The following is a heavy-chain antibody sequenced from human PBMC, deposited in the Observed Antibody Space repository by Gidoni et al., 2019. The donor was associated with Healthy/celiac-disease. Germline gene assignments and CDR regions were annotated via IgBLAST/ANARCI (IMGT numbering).Heavy chain of an antibody. CDR2: INVGNGNT. J-gene: IGHJ5*02. Sequence: QVQLVQSGAEVKKPGASVKVSCTASGYTFTSYDMYWVRQAPGQRLEWMGWINVGNGNTKYSQKFQGRVTITRDTSASTAYMELSSLRSEDTAVYYCARGSFTWIQLPYNWFDPWGQGTLVTVSS. CDR3: ARGSFTWIQLPYNWFDP. CDR1: GYTFTSYD. V-gene: IGHV1-3*01. D-gene: IGHD5-18*01.